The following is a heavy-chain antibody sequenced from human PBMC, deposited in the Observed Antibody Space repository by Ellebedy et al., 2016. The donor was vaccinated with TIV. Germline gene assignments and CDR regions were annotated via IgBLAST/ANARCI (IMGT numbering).Heavy chain of an antibody. D-gene: IGHD1-26*01. Sequence: ASVKVSCXASGYTFTTYGISWVRQAPGQGLEWMGWISGDNGNTHHAQKFQGRVTMTGDTSTSTVYMELSSLTSDDTAVYYCAREVGATDYWGPGTLVTVSS. J-gene: IGHJ4*02. CDR2: ISGDNGNT. CDR3: AREVGATDY. CDR1: GYTFTTYG. V-gene: IGHV1-18*01.